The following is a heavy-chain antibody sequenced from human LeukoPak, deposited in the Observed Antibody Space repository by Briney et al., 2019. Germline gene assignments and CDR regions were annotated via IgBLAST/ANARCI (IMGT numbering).Heavy chain of an antibody. D-gene: IGHD3-10*01. J-gene: IGHJ4*02. CDR3: AKEGYYGSGSYPYYFDF. V-gene: IGHV3-23*01. CDR1: GFTFRDYA. Sequence: GGSLRLSCAASGFTFRDYAMSWVRQAPGKGLEWVSGIKNSGGSTFYADSVQGRFIISRDNSKNTLYLQMISLRADDAAVYYCAKEGYYGSGSYPYYFDFWGQGTMVTVSS. CDR2: IKNSGGST.